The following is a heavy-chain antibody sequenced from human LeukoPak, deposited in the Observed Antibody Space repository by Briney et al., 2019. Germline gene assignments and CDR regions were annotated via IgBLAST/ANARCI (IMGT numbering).Heavy chain of an antibody. V-gene: IGHV4-39*07. CDR1: GGSISSSSYY. D-gene: IGHD3-22*01. Sequence: KPSETLSLTCTVSGGSISSSSYYWGWIRQPPGKGLEWFGSIYYSGSTYYNPSLKSRVTISVDTSKNQFSLKLSSVTAADTAVYSCARNSANLIFHDSGYFDYWGQGTLLAVSS. J-gene: IGHJ4*02. CDR3: ARNSANLIFHDSGYFDY. CDR2: IYYSGST.